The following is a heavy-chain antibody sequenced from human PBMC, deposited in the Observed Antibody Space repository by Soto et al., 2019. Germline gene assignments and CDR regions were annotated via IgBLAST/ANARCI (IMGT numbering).Heavy chain of an antibody. D-gene: IGHD1-20*01. CDR1: GASVSSTYW. J-gene: IGHJ4*02. CDR3: ARRYGRNFDY. V-gene: IGHV4-4*02. CDR2: INHRGSA. Sequence: PSETLSLTCAVSGASVSSTYWWSWVRQPPGKGPEWIGEINHRGSANYNPSLKSRVTISVDISKSQFSLRLTSVTAADTAVYYCARRYGRNFDYWGQGTLVTVSS.